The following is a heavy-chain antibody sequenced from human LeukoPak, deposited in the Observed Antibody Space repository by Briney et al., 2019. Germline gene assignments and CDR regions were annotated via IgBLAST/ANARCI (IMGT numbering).Heavy chain of an antibody. CDR1: GFTFSSYG. V-gene: IGHV3-23*01. CDR3: AKGASGSYSY. D-gene: IGHD1-26*01. CDR2: IRGSGGST. Sequence: PGGSLRLPCAASGFTFSSYGMHWVRQAPGKGLEWVSAIRGSGGSTYYADSVKGRFTISRDNSKNTLYLQMNSLRAEDTAVYYCAKGASGSYSYWGQGTLVTVSS. J-gene: IGHJ4*02.